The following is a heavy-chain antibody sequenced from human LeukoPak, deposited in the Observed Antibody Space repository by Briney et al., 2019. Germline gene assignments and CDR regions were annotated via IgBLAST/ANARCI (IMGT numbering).Heavy chain of an antibody. D-gene: IGHD3-22*01. CDR1: GFTFSRYW. J-gene: IGHJ1*01. CDR2: IKSDGKT. Sequence: GGSLRLSCEASGFTFSRYWMHWVRQAPGKGLVWVSLIKSDGKTNYADSVKGRFTISRDNAKNTVSLQMDSLRAEDTGVYYCARAPSEVGGYYPEYFRHWGQGTLVTVSS. CDR3: ARAPSEVGGYYPEYFRH. V-gene: IGHV3-74*01.